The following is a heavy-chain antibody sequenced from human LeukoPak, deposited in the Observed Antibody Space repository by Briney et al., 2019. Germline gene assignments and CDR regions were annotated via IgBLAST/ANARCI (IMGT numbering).Heavy chain of an antibody. V-gene: IGHV1-18*01. J-gene: IGHJ6*03. Sequence: ASVKVSCKASGYTFTNYGISWVRQAPGQGLEWMGWISAYNGNTNYAQKLQGRVTMTTDTSTSTAYMELRSLRSDDTAVYYCARTDSPHDYGDALYYYYYMDVWGKGTTVTVSS. CDR3: ARTDSPHDYGDALYYYYYMDV. CDR1: GYTFTNYG. D-gene: IGHD4-17*01. CDR2: ISAYNGNT.